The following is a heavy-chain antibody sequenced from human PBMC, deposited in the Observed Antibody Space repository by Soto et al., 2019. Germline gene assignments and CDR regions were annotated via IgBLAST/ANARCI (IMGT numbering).Heavy chain of an antibody. J-gene: IGHJ6*02. V-gene: IGHV3-23*01. CDR3: AKETGFWSGNAAIKPLYYYYGMDV. CDR1: GFTFSSYA. Sequence: GGALRLSCAASGFTFSSYAMSWVRQAPGKGLEWVSAISGSGGSTYYADSVKGRFTISRDNSKNTLYLQMNSLRAEDTAVYYCAKETGFWSGNAAIKPLYYYYGMDVWGQGTTVTVSS. CDR2: ISGSGGST. D-gene: IGHD3-3*01.